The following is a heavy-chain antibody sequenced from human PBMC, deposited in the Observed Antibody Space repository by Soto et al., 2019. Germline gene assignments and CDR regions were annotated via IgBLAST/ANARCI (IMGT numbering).Heavy chain of an antibody. Sequence: HVQLRESGPGLVQPSETLSLTCTVSGDSIGGYYWNWIRQTAGEGLECIGFIYYTGYTYYNPSLQSRVTLSVDTSKNRFSLNLTSVTAADTAMYYCARHGSRDVVRFDYLGQGILVAVSS. CDR2: IYYTGYT. CDR1: GDSIGGYY. CDR3: ARHGSRDVVRFDY. J-gene: IGHJ4*02. D-gene: IGHD2-15*01. V-gene: IGHV4-59*08.